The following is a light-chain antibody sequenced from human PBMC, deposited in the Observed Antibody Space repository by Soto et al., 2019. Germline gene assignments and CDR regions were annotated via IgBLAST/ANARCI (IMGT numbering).Light chain of an antibody. Sequence: EIVMTQSPATLSVSPGERATLSCRASQSVSGSLAWYQQKPGQAPRLLISGASTRATGIPARFSASGSGTEFTLTISSLQSEDFAVYYCQQYHNWPSVTFGQGTKVDIK. CDR3: QQYHNWPSVT. CDR1: QSVSGS. CDR2: GAS. V-gene: IGKV3-15*01. J-gene: IGKJ1*01.